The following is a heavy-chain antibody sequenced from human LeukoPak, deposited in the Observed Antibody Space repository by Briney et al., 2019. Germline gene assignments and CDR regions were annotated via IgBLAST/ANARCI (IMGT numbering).Heavy chain of an antibody. CDR2: INHGGST. Sequence: SETLSLTCAVYGGSFSGHYWSWIRQPPGQGLEWLAEINHGGSTSYSPSLKSRASISADKSKNQFSLRLTSVTAADTAVYYCASLVRYDFWSGYFRPSDAIDVWGQGTAVTVSS. CDR1: GGSFSGHY. D-gene: IGHD3-3*01. J-gene: IGHJ3*01. CDR3: ASLVRYDFWSGYFRPSDAIDV. V-gene: IGHV4-34*01.